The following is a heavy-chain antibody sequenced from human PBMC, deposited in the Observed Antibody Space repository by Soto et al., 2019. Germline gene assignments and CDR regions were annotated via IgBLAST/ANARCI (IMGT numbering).Heavy chain of an antibody. Sequence: SETLSLTCTVSGGSISSYYWSWIRQPPGKGLEWIGYIYYSGSTNYNPSLKSRVTISVDTSKNQFSLKLSSVTAADTAVYYCARHRYSGYDYAHFDYWGQGTLVTVSS. CDR2: IYYSGST. CDR1: GGSISSYY. D-gene: IGHD5-12*01. J-gene: IGHJ4*02. V-gene: IGHV4-59*08. CDR3: ARHRYSGYDYAHFDY.